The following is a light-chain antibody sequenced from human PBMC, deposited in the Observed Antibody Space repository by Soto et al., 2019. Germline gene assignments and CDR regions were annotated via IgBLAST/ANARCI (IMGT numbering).Light chain of an antibody. CDR2: KAS. CDR1: QSISSW. V-gene: IGKV1-5*03. CDR3: QQYNSYSPYT. Sequence: DIQMTQSPSTLSASVGDRVTITCRASQSISSWLAWYQQKPGKAPNLLIYKASSLESGVPARFSGSGSGTEVTLTISSLQPDDFATSYCQQYNSYSPYTFGQGTKLEIK. J-gene: IGKJ2*01.